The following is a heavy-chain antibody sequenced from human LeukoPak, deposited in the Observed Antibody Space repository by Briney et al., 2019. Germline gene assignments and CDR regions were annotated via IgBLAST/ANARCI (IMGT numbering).Heavy chain of an antibody. J-gene: IGHJ4*02. D-gene: IGHD3-16*01. CDR1: GFTFRDYF. CDR3: ARSGEGQLSG. Sequence: PGGSQRLSCAASGFTFRDYFMSWVRQAPGKGLEWISYISNTGSPIYFADSVKGRFTISRDNAKNSLYLQMNSLRAEDTAVYYCARSGEGQLSGWGQGTLVTVSS. CDR2: ISNTGSPI. V-gene: IGHV3-11*01.